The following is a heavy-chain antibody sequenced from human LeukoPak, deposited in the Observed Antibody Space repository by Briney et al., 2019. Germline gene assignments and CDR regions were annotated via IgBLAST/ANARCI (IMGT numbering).Heavy chain of an antibody. D-gene: IGHD5-12*01. CDR3: ARDRTEWLRPDPQGY. Sequence: ASVKVSCKASGYTFTSYGISWVRQAPGQGLEWMGWISAYNGNTNYAQKLRGRVTMTTDTSTSTAYMELRSLRSDDTAVYYCARDRTEWLRPDPQGYWGQGTLVTVSS. CDR2: ISAYNGNT. J-gene: IGHJ4*02. V-gene: IGHV1-18*01. CDR1: GYTFTSYG.